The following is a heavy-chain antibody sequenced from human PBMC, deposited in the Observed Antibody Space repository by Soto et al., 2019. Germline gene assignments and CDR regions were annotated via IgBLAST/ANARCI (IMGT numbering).Heavy chain of an antibody. D-gene: IGHD3-22*01. CDR3: ARTPLYYYDSTGYSPLSDDYGMDV. J-gene: IGHJ6*02. CDR2: IYPGDSDN. V-gene: IGHV5-51*01. CDR1: GYSSTSYW. Sequence: GGSLRISCKGSGYSSTSYWLGWLRQIPGKGLEWMVIIYPGDSDNRYSPSFQGTVNISADKSISTAYLQWSSLKASDTARYYCARTPLYYYDSTGYSPLSDDYGMDVWRQGTAVTVSS.